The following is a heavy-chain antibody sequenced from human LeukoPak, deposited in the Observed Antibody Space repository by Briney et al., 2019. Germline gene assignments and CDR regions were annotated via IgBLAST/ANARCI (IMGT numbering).Heavy chain of an antibody. V-gene: IGHV1-69*04. CDR3: AQKEGVAVASAFDI. D-gene: IGHD6-19*01. Sequence: SVKVSCKAAGGSSINYGISWVRQAPGQGLEWMGRIIPILDVPNYAQKFQGRVTITADKSTNTAYMELSSLRSEDTAVYYCAQKEGVAVASAFDIWGQGTMVTVSS. CDR2: IIPILDVP. CDR1: GGSSINYG. J-gene: IGHJ3*02.